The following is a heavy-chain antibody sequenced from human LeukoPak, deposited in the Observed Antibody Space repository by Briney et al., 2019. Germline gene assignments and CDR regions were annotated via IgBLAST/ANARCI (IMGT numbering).Heavy chain of an antibody. Sequence: ASVKVSCKASGGTFSSYAISWVRQTPGRGLEWMGGIIPMFGTANYAQKFQGRVTITADESTSTAYMELSSLRSEDTAVYYCASTGGGYCSSTSCPHNFDYWGQGTLVTVSS. CDR2: IIPMFGTA. V-gene: IGHV1-69*13. D-gene: IGHD2-2*01. J-gene: IGHJ4*02. CDR3: ASTGGGYCSSTSCPHNFDY. CDR1: GGTFSSYA.